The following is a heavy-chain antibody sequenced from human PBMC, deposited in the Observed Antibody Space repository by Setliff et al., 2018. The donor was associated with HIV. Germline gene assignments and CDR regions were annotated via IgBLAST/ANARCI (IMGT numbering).Heavy chain of an antibody. CDR3: ARIVRPSYYYYYYMDV. CDR2: INAGNGNT. V-gene: IGHV1-3*01. J-gene: IGHJ6*03. Sequence: GASVKVSCKASGYTFTTYSMHWVRQAPGQSLEWMGWINAGNGNTNYAQKFQGRVTITADESTSTAYMELSSLRSEDTAVFYCARIVRPSYYYYYYMDVWGKGTTVTVSS. D-gene: IGHD3-10*02. CDR1: GYTFTTYS.